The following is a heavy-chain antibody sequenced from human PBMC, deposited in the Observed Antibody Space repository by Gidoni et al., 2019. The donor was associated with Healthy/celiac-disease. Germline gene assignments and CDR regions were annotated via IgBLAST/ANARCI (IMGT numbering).Heavy chain of an antibody. Sequence: SGGTNYAQKFQGRVTMTRDTSISTAYMELSRLRSDDTAVYYCARGGRMWHFGYWGQGTLVTVSS. D-gene: IGHD3-3*02. CDR2: SGGT. V-gene: IGHV1-2*02. J-gene: IGHJ4*02. CDR3: ARGGRMWHFGY.